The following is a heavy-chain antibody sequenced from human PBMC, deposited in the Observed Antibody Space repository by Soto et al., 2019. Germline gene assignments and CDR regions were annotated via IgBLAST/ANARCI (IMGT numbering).Heavy chain of an antibody. D-gene: IGHD4-17*01. CDR1: GFTFSNYW. CDR3: VKDDGDYSVDY. Sequence: EVQLVESGGGLVQPGGSLRLSCAASGFTFSNYWMSWVRQAPGKGLEWVAKINQGGSEKWSADSVKGRFTISRDNAKNSLYLQLNSLGAEDTAVYYCVKDDGDYSVDYWGQVTLFTVSS. CDR2: INQGGSEK. V-gene: IGHV3-7*03. J-gene: IGHJ4*02.